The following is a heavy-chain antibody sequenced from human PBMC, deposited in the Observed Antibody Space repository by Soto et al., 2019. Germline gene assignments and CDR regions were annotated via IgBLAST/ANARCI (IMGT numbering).Heavy chain of an antibody. CDR1: GYTFTSYD. CDR3: ARNGYSNYGFFRYYYYYMDV. J-gene: IGHJ6*03. CDR2: MNPNSGNT. D-gene: IGHD4-4*01. V-gene: IGHV1-8*01. Sequence: ASVKVSCKASGYTFTSYDINWVRQATGQGLEWMGWMNPNSGNTGYAQKLQGRVTMTRNTSISTAYMELSSLRSEDTAVYYCARNGYSNYGFFRYYYYYMDVWGKGTTVTVSS.